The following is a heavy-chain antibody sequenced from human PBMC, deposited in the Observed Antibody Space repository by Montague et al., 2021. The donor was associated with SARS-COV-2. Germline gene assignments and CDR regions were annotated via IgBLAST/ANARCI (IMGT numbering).Heavy chain of an antibody. CDR3: AREDRWNWFDP. Sequence: SETLSLTCSASGGSISSDYWSWIRQSPGKGLEWIGYIYYRGTTNYNPSLKGRVTFSVDTSKNQFSLKLISVTAADTAVYFCAREDRWNWFDPWGQGVLVTVSS. D-gene: IGHD5-24*01. CDR2: IYYRGTT. J-gene: IGHJ5*02. V-gene: IGHV4-59*01. CDR1: GGSISSDY.